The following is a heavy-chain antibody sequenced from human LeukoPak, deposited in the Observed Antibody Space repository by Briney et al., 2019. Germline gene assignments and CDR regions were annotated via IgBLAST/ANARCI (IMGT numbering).Heavy chain of an antibody. Sequence: GGSLRLSCAASGFTFSSYAMHWVRQAPGKGLEWVAVISYDGSNKYYADSVKGRFTISRDNSKNTLYLQMNSLRAEDTAVYYCARGALKARPLDYWGQGTLVTVSS. CDR1: GFTFSSYA. V-gene: IGHV3-30-3*01. D-gene: IGHD1-1*01. J-gene: IGHJ4*02. CDR2: ISYDGSNK. CDR3: ARGALKARPLDY.